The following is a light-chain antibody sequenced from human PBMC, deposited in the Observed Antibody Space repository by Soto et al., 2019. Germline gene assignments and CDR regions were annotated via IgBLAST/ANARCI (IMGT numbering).Light chain of an antibody. V-gene: IGKV1-5*03. J-gene: IGKJ1*01. Sequence: DIQMTQSPSPLSASVGDRVTLSCRASQSISSWLAWYQQKPGKAPKLLIYKASSLESGVPSRFSGSGSGTEFTLTISSLQPDDFATYYCQQYNSYPWTVGQGTKAEIK. CDR3: QQYNSYPWT. CDR2: KAS. CDR1: QSISSW.